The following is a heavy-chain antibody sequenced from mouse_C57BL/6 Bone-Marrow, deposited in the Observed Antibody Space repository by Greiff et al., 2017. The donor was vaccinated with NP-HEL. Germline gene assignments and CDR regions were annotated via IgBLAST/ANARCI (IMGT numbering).Heavy chain of an antibody. Sequence: EVQLVESGGGLVQPKGSLKLSCAASGFSFNTYAMNWVRQAPGKGLEWVARIRSKSNNYATYYADSLKARFTISRDDSESMLYLQMNNLKAEDTALYYGMRQGYDGYYLDYWGQGTTLTVSS. D-gene: IGHD2-3*01. CDR1: GFSFNTYA. J-gene: IGHJ2*01. CDR3: MRQGYDGYYLDY. V-gene: IGHV10-1*01. CDR2: IRSKSNNYAT.